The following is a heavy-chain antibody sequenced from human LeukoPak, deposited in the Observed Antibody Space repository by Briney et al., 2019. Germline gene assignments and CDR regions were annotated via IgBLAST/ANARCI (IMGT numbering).Heavy chain of an antibody. Sequence: GGSLRLSCAASGFIFSSYSMNWVRQAPGKGLEWVSYISSSRSYIYYADSVKGRFTISRDNAKNSPYLQMNSLRAEDTAVYYCARHRDGYDILTGHYYYYMDVWGKGTTVTISS. D-gene: IGHD3-9*01. CDR3: ARHRDGYDILTGHYYYYMDV. CDR1: GFIFSSYS. V-gene: IGHV3-21*01. J-gene: IGHJ6*03. CDR2: ISSSRSYI.